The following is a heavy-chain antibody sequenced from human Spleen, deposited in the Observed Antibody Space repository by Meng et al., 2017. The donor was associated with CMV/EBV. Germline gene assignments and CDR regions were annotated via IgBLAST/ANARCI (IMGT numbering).Heavy chain of an antibody. Sequence: SETLSLTCNVSGASISSGDYYWGWVRQPPRKGLEWIGSIYHTGSAYYNPSLSGRVAISVDTSKNQFSLRLRSVTAADTAVYFCAREDYYDSSGYHKALDIRGQGTMVTVSS. CDR3: AREDYYDSSGYHKALDI. D-gene: IGHD3-22*01. CDR2: IYHTGSA. J-gene: IGHJ3*02. CDR1: GASISSGDYY. V-gene: IGHV4-39*07.